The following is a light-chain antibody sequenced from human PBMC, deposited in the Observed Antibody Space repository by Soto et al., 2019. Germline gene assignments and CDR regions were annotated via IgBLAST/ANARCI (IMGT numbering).Light chain of an antibody. CDR2: AAS. Sequence: DIQMTQSPSSLSASVGDRVTVTCQASHDISNYLNWYQQKPGKAPNLLIYAASTLQSGVPSRFSGSGSGTDFTLTISSLQPEDFATYFCQHGYSTPLTFGGGTKVDIK. V-gene: IGKV1-39*01. J-gene: IGKJ4*01. CDR3: QHGYSTPLT. CDR1: HDISNY.